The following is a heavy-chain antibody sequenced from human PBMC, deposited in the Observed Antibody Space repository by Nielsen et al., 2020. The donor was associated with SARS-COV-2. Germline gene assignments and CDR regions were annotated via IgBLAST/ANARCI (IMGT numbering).Heavy chain of an antibody. CDR3: AKDTIGDYGSGSYN. J-gene: IGHJ4*02. V-gene: IGHV3-9*01. D-gene: IGHD3-10*01. CDR2: ISWNSGSI. CDR1: GFTFDDYA. Sequence: GGSLRLSCAASGFTFDDYAMHWVRQAPGKGLEWVSGISWNSGSIGYADSVKGRFTISRDNAKNSLYLQMNSLRAEDTALYYCAKDTIGDYGSGSYNWGQGTLVTVSS.